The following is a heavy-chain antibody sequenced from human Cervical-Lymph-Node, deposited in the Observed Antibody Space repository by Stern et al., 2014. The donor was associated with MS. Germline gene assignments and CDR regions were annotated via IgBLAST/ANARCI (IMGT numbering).Heavy chain of an antibody. J-gene: IGHJ5*02. CDR1: GYSFTRYD. CDR2: IVPGVGST. V-gene: IGHV1-46*04. Sequence: QVQLGQSGAEVKQPGASVKVSCKTSGYSFTRYDIHWVRQAPGQGLEWMGLIVPGVGSTTYAQTWQGRVSMTRDTSATTVYMELRSLRSEDTAVYYCARSGLGGAVGSWGQGTLVTVSA. CDR3: ARSGLGGAVGS. D-gene: IGHD3-10*01.